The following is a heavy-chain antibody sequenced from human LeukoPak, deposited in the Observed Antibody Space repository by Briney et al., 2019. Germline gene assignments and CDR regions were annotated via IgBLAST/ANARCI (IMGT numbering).Heavy chain of an antibody. D-gene: IGHD5-12*01. CDR1: GYTFTSYG. CDR3: ARDRPYYSGYDYSISYYYYGMDV. J-gene: IGHJ6*02. Sequence: ASVKVSCKASGYTFTSYGISWVRQAPGQGLEWMGWISAYNGNTNYAQKPQGRVTMTTDTSTSTAYMELRSLRSDDTAVYYCARDRPYYSGYDYSISYYYYGMDVWGQGTTVTVSS. CDR2: ISAYNGNT. V-gene: IGHV1-18*01.